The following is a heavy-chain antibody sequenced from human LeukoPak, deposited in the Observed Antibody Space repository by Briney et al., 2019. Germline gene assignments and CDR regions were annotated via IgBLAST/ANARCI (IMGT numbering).Heavy chain of an antibody. CDR3: ANHYYDSSGYTRWFDP. CDR2: INHSGST. J-gene: IGHJ5*02. CDR1: GGSFSGYY. V-gene: IGHV4-34*01. Sequence: PSETLSLTCAVYGGSFSGYYWSWIRQPPGKGLEWIGEINHSGSTNYNPSLKSRVTISVDTSKNQFSLKLSSVTAADTAVYYCANHYYDSSGYTRWFDPWGQGTLVTVSS. D-gene: IGHD3-22*01.